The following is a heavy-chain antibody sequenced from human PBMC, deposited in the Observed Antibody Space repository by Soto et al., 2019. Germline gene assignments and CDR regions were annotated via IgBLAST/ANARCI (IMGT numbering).Heavy chain of an antibody. V-gene: IGHV4-61*01. CDR3: ARDGYSDSGGRPYFDF. D-gene: IGHD3-22*01. CDR2: IYYSGNA. J-gene: IGHJ4*02. CDR1: GGSVSSGSYF. Sequence: QLRVQESGPGLVKPSETVSLTCTVSGGSVSSGSYFWNWIRQPPGKGLEWIVYIYYSGNAKYNASLKSRVTRSLDTSKNHVSLTLSSVTAADTAIYYCARDGYSDSGGRPYFDFWGQGTLVTVSS.